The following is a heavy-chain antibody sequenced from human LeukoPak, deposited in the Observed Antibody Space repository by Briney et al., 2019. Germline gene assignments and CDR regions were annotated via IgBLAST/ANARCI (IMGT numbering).Heavy chain of an antibody. CDR3: ARDDGSSPYDY. D-gene: IGHD6-6*01. Sequence: PGGSLRLSCAASGFTVSSNYMSWIRQAPGKGLEWVSVIYSGGGTHYAGSVKGRFTISRDNSKNTLYLQMNSLRAEDTAVYYCARDDGSSPYDYWGQGTLVTVSS. J-gene: IGHJ4*02. CDR2: IYSGGGT. V-gene: IGHV3-66*02. CDR1: GFTVSSNY.